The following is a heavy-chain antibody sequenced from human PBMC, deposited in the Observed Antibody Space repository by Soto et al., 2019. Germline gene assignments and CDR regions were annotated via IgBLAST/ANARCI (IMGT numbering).Heavy chain of an antibody. D-gene: IGHD3-22*01. Sequence: PGGSLRLSCAASGFTFDTYALTWVRQAPGKGLEWVSSISASGENTYSADSVKGRFTISRDNSNNTLYLQMNSLRAEDTAIYYYPKGPFFYFDSRPYHDYWAQEPLVTVSS. J-gene: IGHJ4*02. CDR1: GFTFDTYA. CDR3: PKGPFFYFDSRPYHDY. CDR2: ISASGENT. V-gene: IGHV3-23*01.